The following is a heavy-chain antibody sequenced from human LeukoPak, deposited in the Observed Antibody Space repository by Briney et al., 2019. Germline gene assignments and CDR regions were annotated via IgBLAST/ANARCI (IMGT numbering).Heavy chain of an antibody. CDR2: IYYSGST. D-gene: IGHD1-7*01. CDR3: ARDRLELLYYMDV. Sequence: SETLSLTCTVSGGSISSYYWSWIRQPPGKGLEWIGYIYYSGSTNYNPSLKSRVTISVDTSKNQFSLKLSSVTTADTAVYYCARDRLELLYYMDVWGKGTTVTVSS. CDR1: GGSISSYY. J-gene: IGHJ6*03. V-gene: IGHV4-59*01.